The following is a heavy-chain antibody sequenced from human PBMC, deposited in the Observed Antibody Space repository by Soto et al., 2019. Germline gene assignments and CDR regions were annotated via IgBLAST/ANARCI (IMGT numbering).Heavy chain of an antibody. CDR1: GFTFSNYG. D-gene: IGHD3-10*01. J-gene: IGHJ4*02. CDR3: AREWVWFGAPPNDY. V-gene: IGHV3-30*03. Sequence: QVQLVESGGGVVQPGGSLRLSCAASGFTFSNYGMHWVRQAPGKGLEWVAVISDDGSNKYYADSVKGRFTISRDNSKNTQYLKMNSLTTEDTAVYYYAREWVWFGAPPNDYWGQGTLVTVSS. CDR2: ISDDGSNK.